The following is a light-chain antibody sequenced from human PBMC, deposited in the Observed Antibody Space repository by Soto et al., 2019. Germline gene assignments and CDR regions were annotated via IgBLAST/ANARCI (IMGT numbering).Light chain of an antibody. J-gene: IGLJ3*02. Sequence: QSVLTQPASVSGSPGQSITISCAGTSSDVGAYNYVSWYQQHPGKGPKVIIYEVTNRPSGISTRYSGSKSGNTASLTISGLQAEDEADYYCSSHTSRATRVFGGGTKLTVL. CDR3: SSHTSRATRV. CDR1: SSDVGAYNY. V-gene: IGLV2-14*03. CDR2: EVT.